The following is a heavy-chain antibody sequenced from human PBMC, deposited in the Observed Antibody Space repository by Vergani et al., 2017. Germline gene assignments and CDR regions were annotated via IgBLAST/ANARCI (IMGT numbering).Heavy chain of an antibody. Sequence: VQLVESGGGLVQPGRSLRLSCSASGFTFSSYAMHWVRQAPGKGLEYVSAISSNGGSTYYADSVKGRFTISRDNSKNTLYLQMSSLRAEDTAVYYCVKDRGGGGGKEKGGEKGGQGTLVTVSS. J-gene: IGHJ4*02. D-gene: IGHD3-16*01. CDR1: GFTFSSYA. CDR2: ISSNGGST. CDR3: VKDRGGGGGKEKGGEK. V-gene: IGHV3-64D*06.